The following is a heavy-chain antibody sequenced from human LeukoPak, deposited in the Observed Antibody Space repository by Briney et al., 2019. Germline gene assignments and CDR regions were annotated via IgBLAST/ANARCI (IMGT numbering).Heavy chain of an antibody. CDR3: AKDMRGGDILTLDY. CDR2: ISWNSGSI. D-gene: IGHD3-9*01. J-gene: IGHJ4*02. Sequence: GGSLRLSCAASGFTFDDYAMHWVRPAPGKGLEWVSGISWNSGSIGYADSVKGRFTISRDNAKNSLYLQMNSLRAEDTALYYCAKDMRGGDILTLDYWGQGTLVTVSS. V-gene: IGHV3-9*01. CDR1: GFTFDDYA.